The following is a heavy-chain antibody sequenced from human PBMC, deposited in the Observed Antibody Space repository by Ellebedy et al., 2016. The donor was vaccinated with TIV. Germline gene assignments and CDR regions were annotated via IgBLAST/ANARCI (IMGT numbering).Heavy chain of an antibody. D-gene: IGHD2-2*01. CDR1: GYTFTSYY. J-gene: IGHJ4*02. V-gene: IGHV1-2*02. CDR2: INPNSGGT. Sequence: ASVKVSXXASGYTFTSYYMHWVRQAPGQGLEWMGWINPNSGGTNYAQKFQGRVTMTRDTSISTAYMELSRLRSDDTAVYYCAREDDRVVPAHWGQGTLVTVSS. CDR3: AREDDRVVPAH.